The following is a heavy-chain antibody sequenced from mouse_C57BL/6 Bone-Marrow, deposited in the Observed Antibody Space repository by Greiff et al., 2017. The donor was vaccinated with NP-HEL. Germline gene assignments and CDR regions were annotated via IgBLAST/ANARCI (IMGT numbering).Heavy chain of an antibody. Sequence: VMLVESGAELVKPGASVKISCKASGYAFSSYWMNWVKQRPGKGLEWIGQIYPGDGDTNYNGKFKGKATLTADKSSSTAYMQLSSLTSEDSAVYFCARYYGSSYYFDNWGQGTTLTVSS. CDR2: IYPGDGDT. CDR3: ARYYGSSYYFDN. J-gene: IGHJ2*01. V-gene: IGHV1-80*01. D-gene: IGHD1-1*01. CDR1: GYAFSSYW.